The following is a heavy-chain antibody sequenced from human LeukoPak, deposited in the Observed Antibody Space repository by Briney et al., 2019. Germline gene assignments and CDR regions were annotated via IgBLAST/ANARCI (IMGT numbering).Heavy chain of an antibody. Sequence: PSETLSLTCTVSGGSIINYYWSWIRQPPGKGLEWIGEINHSGSTNYNPSFKSRVTISVDTSKNQFSLKLSSVTAADTAVYYCARVGTGTTPGRYFDYWGQGTLVTVSS. CDR2: INHSGST. V-gene: IGHV4-34*01. CDR3: ARVGTGTTPGRYFDY. CDR1: GGSIINYY. D-gene: IGHD1-1*01. J-gene: IGHJ4*02.